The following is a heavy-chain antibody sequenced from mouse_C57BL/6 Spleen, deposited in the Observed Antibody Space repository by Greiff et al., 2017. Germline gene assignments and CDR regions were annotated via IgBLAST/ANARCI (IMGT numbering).Heavy chain of an antibody. V-gene: IGHV5-12*01. CDR3: ARRLHYYAMDY. J-gene: IGHJ4*01. CDR2: ISNGGGST. CDR1: GFTFSDYY. D-gene: IGHD2-1*01. Sequence: EVKLMESGGGLVQPGGSLKLSCAASGFTFSDYYTYWVRQTPEKRLEWVAYISNGGGSTYYPDTVKGRFTISRDNAKNTLYLQMSRLKSEDTAMYYCARRLHYYAMDYWGQGTSVTVSS.